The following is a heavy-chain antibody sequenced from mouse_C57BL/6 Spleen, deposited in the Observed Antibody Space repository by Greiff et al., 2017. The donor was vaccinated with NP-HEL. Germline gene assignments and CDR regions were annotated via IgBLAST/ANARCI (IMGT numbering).Heavy chain of an antibody. CDR1: GYTFTSYW. CDR3: ASGIYYGYDGYYAMDY. V-gene: IGHV1-64*01. D-gene: IGHD2-2*01. Sequence: QVQLQQPGAELVKPGASVKLSCKASGYTFTSYWMHWVKQRPGQGLEWIGMIHPNSGSTNYNEKFKSKATLTVDKSSSTAYMQLSSLTSEDSAVYYCASGIYYGYDGYYAMDYWGQGTSVTVSS. CDR2: IHPNSGST. J-gene: IGHJ4*01.